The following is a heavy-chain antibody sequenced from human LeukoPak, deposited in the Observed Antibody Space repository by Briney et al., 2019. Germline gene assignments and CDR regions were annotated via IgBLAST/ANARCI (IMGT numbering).Heavy chain of an antibody. D-gene: IGHD2-21*02. CDR1: GYTFTVYY. Sequence: GASVKVSCKASGYTFTVYYMHWVRQAPGQGLEWMGWINPNSGGTNYAQKFQGRVTMTRDTSISTAYMELSRLRSGDTAVYYCARQTPQFLSYCGGDCYRPDDAFDIWGQGTVVTVSS. CDR3: ARQTPQFLSYCGGDCYRPDDAFDI. J-gene: IGHJ3*02. V-gene: IGHV1-2*02. CDR2: INPNSGGT.